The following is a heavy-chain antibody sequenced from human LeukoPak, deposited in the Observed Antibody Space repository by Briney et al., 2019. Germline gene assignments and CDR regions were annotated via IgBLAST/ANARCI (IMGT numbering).Heavy chain of an antibody. D-gene: IGHD3-10*01. J-gene: IGHJ4*02. V-gene: IGHV3-9*01. Sequence: QPGGSLRLSCAASGFTFDDYVIHWVRQAPGKGLEWVSGISWNSGSKGYADSVKGRFTISRDNAKNSLYLQMNSLRTEDTALYFCAKDKHGSRSSRPCFEYWGQGTLVTVSS. CDR1: GFTFDDYV. CDR2: ISWNSGSK. CDR3: AKDKHGSRSSRPCFEY.